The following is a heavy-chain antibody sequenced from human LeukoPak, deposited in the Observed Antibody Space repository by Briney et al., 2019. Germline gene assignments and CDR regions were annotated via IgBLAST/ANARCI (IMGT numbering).Heavy chain of an antibody. CDR2: INNDGSST. D-gene: IGHD6-19*01. CDR1: GFTFSHYW. CDR3: ARERSGWLFDY. Sequence: GSLRLSCAASGFTFSHYWMHWVRQVPGKGVVWVSHINNDGSSTTYAGSLKGRFTIFRDNAQNTLYLQKNNLRTEENAYYYCARERSGWLFDYWGQGTLVTVSS. V-gene: IGHV3-74*01. J-gene: IGHJ4*02.